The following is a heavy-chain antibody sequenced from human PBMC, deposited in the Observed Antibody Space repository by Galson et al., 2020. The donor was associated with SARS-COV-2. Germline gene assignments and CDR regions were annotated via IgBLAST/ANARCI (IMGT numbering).Heavy chain of an antibody. D-gene: IGHD2-15*01. J-gene: IGHJ6*02. CDR3: ASVSLGYCSGGSCLYYYGMDV. V-gene: IGHV4-31*02. Sequence: KGLEWIGYIYYSGSTYYNPSLKSRVTISVDTSKNQFSLKLSSVTAADTAVYYCASVSLGYCSGGSCLYYYGMDVWGQGTTVTVSS. CDR2: IYYSGST.